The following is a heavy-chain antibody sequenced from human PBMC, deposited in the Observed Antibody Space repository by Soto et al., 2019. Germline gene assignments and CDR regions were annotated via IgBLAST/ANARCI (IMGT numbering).Heavy chain of an antibody. CDR3: AQLGLMTFSHKHHLNN. CDR1: GFSFDNYG. CDR2: IKSDGSST. J-gene: IGHJ4*02. V-gene: IGHV3-23*01. D-gene: IGHD3-16*01. Sequence: PGGSLRLSCVASGFSFDNYGMSWVRQAPGKGLEWVSAIKSDGSSTYYAASVKDRFTISRDNSKNTLYLQLNSLRAEDAAVYYCAQLGLMTFSHKHHLNNWGRGTLVTVSA.